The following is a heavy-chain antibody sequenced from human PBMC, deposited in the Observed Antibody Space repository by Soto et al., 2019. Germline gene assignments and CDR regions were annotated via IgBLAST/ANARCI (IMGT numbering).Heavy chain of an antibody. CDR2: INSGGST. CDR3: ATSRGYSYFDY. Sequence: EVQLVETGGGLIQPGGSLRFSCAPSGFPVIANYMAGVRRAQGRGLEWVSVINSGGSTYYADSVKGRFTISRDNSKNTLYLQMNSLRAEDTAVYYCATSRGYSYFDYWGQGTLVTVSS. V-gene: IGHV3-53*02. J-gene: IGHJ4*02. CDR1: GFPVIANY. D-gene: IGHD5-18*01.